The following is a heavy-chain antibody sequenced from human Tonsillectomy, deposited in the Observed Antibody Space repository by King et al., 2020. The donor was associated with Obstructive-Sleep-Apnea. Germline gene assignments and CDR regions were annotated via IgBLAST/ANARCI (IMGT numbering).Heavy chain of an antibody. CDR2: IWYVSNK. CDR1: GFSFSNYG. D-gene: IGHD1-26*01. J-gene: IGHJ4*02. V-gene: IGHV3-33*01. CDR3: AAGIVEEYFNC. Sequence: VQMVESGGGVVKPGRSLRLFCAAYGFSFSNYGMHWVRKAPGKGLEWVAAIWYVSNKYYADSVKGRFTISRDNSKNTLYLQLNSLRAEDTGVYYCAAGIVEEYFNCWGQGTLVTVSS.